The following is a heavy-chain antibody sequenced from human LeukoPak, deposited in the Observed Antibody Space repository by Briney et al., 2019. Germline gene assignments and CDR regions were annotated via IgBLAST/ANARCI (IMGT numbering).Heavy chain of an antibody. D-gene: IGHD6-13*01. V-gene: IGHV1-18*01. CDR1: GYTFTSYA. CDR3: VRDREGAAAGTGDY. J-gene: IGHJ4*02. Sequence: ASVKVSCKASGYTFTSYAIGWVRQAPGQGLEWMGWISAYNGVTNYAQKLQGRVTMTTDTSTSTAYMELRSLRSDDTAVYYCVRDREGAAAGTGDYWGQGTLVTVSS. CDR2: ISAYNGVT.